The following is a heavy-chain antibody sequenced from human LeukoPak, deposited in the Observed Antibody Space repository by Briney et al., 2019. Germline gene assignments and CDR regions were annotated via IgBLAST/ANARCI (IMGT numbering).Heavy chain of an antibody. CDR1: GYTFTGYY. V-gene: IGHV1-2*02. CDR3: ARIFDVWGSYRYAFDI. J-gene: IGHJ3*02. Sequence: ASVKVSCKASGYTFTGYYMHWVRQAPGQGLEWMGWINPNSGGTNYAQKFQGRVTMTRDTSISTAYMELSRLRSDDTAVYYCARIFDVWGSYRYAFDIWGQGTMVTVSS. D-gene: IGHD3-16*02. CDR2: INPNSGGT.